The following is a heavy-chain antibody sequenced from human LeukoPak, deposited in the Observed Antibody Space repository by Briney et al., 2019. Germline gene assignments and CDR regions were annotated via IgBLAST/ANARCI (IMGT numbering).Heavy chain of an antibody. CDR1: GGSISSGSYY. J-gene: IGHJ4*02. CDR2: IYTSGST. Sequence: PSETLSLTCTVSGGSISSGSYYWSWIRQPAGKGLEWIGRIYTSGSTNYNPSLKSRVTISVDTSKNQFSLKLSSVTAADTAVYYCARDGAYYDFWSGYHPLDYWGQGTLVTVSS. V-gene: IGHV4-61*02. CDR3: ARDGAYYDFWSGYHPLDY. D-gene: IGHD3-3*01.